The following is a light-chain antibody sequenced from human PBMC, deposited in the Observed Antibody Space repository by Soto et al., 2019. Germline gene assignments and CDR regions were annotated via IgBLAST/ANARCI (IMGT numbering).Light chain of an antibody. CDR3: NSFSVSHLYV. CDR2: EVT. CDR1: SSDIGGYNA. J-gene: IGLJ1*01. Sequence: QSVLAQPASVSGSPGQTITISCTGTSSDIGGYNAVSWYQHHPGKAPKLIIYEVTHRPSGVSDRFSASKSGNTASLTISGLQAEDEADYYCNSFSVSHLYVFGPGSKVAVL. V-gene: IGLV2-14*01.